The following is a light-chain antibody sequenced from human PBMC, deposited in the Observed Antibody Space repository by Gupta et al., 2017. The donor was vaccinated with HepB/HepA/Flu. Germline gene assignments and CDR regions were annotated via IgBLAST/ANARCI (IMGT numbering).Light chain of an antibody. CDR3: SSYTSSSTYV. CDR2: DVI. CDR1: SSDVGGYNY. J-gene: IGLJ1*01. Sequence: QSALTQPASVSGSPGQSITISCTGTSSDVGGYNYVSWYQQHPGRAPKLMIYDVINRPSGVANRFSGSKAGNTASLTISGPQEEDEADYYCSSYTSSSTYVFGTGTKVTVL. V-gene: IGLV2-14*03.